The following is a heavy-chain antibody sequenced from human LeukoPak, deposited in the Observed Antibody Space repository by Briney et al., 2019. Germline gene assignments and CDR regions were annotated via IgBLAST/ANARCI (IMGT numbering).Heavy chain of an antibody. D-gene: IGHD3-9*01. CDR2: IRYDGSNK. CDR3: AKDRYYDILTGYIDY. J-gene: IGHJ4*02. V-gene: IGHV3-30*02. Sequence: QXXGXXXEWVAFIRYDGSNKYYADSVKGPFTISRDNSKTTLYLQMNSLRAEDTAVSYCAKDRYYDILTGYIDYWGQGTLVTVSS.